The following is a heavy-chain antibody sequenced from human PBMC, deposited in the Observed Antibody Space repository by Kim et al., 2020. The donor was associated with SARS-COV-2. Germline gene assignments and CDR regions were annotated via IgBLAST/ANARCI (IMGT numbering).Heavy chain of an antibody. Sequence: GGSLRLSCGASGFTFSSHWMTWVRQVPGKGLEWVASIKEDGSEIYYVDSMRGRFTISRDNAKNSLYLQMSSLRADDTAVYYCARGGCSSTSCYALNPWGQGTLVTVPS. CDR2: IKEDGSEI. V-gene: IGHV3-7*03. CDR1: GFTFSSHW. CDR3: ARGGCSSTSCYALNP. J-gene: IGHJ5*02. D-gene: IGHD2-2*01.